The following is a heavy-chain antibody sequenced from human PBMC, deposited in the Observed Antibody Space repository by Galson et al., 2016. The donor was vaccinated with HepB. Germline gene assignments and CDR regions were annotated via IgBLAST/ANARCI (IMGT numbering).Heavy chain of an antibody. D-gene: IGHD5-18*01. J-gene: IGHJ4*02. CDR2: LFHSGST. Sequence: TLSLTCTVSGGSISSGGNYWSWIRQHPEKGLEWIGALFHSGSTYYNPSVKSRVTISLDTSKNEFSLRLSSVIAADTAIYYCARARRGNSYGAYDLWGQGILVTVSS. CDR1: GGSISSGGNY. CDR3: ARARRGNSYGAYDL. V-gene: IGHV4-31*03.